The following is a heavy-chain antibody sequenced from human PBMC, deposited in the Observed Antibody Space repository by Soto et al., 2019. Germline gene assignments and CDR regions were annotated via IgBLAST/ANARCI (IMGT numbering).Heavy chain of an antibody. D-gene: IGHD1-7*01. CDR1: GFTFSSYA. CDR3: AKLKQYNWNYALKLANWFDP. Sequence: GGSLRLSCAASGFTFSSYAMSWVRQAPGKGLEWVSAISGSGGSTYYADSVKGRFTISRDNSKNTLYLQMNSLRAEDTAVYYCAKLKQYNWNYALKLANWFDPWGQGTLVTVSS. J-gene: IGHJ5*02. V-gene: IGHV3-23*01. CDR2: ISGSGGST.